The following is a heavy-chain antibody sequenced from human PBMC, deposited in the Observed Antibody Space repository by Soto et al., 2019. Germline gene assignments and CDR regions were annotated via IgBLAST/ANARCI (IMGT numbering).Heavy chain of an antibody. CDR3: ARDSLSRGYSYGSHQYYFDY. Sequence: EVPLVESGGGLVQPGGSLRLSCAASGFTFSSYSMNWVRQAPGKGLEWVSYISSSSSTIYYADSVKGRFTISRDNAKNSLYLQMNSLRDEDTAVYYCARDSLSRGYSYGSHQYYFDYWGQGTLVTVSS. V-gene: IGHV3-48*02. CDR2: ISSSSSTI. J-gene: IGHJ4*02. D-gene: IGHD5-18*01. CDR1: GFTFSSYS.